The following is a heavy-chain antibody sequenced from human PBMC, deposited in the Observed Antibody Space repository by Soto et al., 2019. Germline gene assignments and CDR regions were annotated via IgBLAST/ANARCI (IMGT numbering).Heavy chain of an antibody. D-gene: IGHD2-15*01. V-gene: IGHV1-18*01. CDR3: ARVAVAARPRWDNWFDP. J-gene: IGHJ5*02. CDR2: ISHHNRNT. Sequence: QVQLVQSGAEVKRPGDSVKVSCQASGYTFGHFYITWVRQAPGQGLEWMGAISHHNRNTNYAEKFRGRVTMTTDTSTTTAYMELRSLRSDDTAVYYCARVAVAARPRWDNWFDPWGQGTLVTVSS. CDR1: GYTFGHFY.